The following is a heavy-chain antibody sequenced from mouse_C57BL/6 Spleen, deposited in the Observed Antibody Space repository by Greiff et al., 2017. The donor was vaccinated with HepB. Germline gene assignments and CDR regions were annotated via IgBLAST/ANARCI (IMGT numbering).Heavy chain of an antibody. CDR3: ARDTSREGYFDV. V-gene: IGHV1-80*01. J-gene: IGHJ1*03. CDR1: GYAFSSYW. Sequence: VQLQQSGAELVKPGASVKISCKASGYAFSSYWMNWVKQRPGKGLEWIGQIYPGDGDTNYNGKFKGKATLTADKSSSTAYMQLSSLTSEDSAVYFCARDTSREGYFDVWGTGTTVTVSS. CDR2: IYPGDGDT.